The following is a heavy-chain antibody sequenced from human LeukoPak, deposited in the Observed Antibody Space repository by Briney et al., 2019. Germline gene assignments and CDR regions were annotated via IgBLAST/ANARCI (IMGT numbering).Heavy chain of an antibody. V-gene: IGHV3-30*04. CDR3: ARKDYGDYDRRPFDY. J-gene: IGHJ4*02. CDR2: ISYDGSNK. CDR1: GFTFSSYA. Sequence: GRSLRLSCAASGFTFSSYAMHWVRQAPGKGLEWVAVISYDGSNKYYADSVEGRFTISRDNSKNTLYLQMNSLRAEDTAVYYCARKDYGDYDRRPFDYWGQGTLVTVSS. D-gene: IGHD4-17*01.